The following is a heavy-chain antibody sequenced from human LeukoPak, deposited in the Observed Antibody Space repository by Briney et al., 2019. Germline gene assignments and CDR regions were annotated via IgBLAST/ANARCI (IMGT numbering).Heavy chain of an antibody. CDR1: GFTFSKAW. Sequence: GGSLRLSCAASGFTFSKAWMSWVRQAPGKGLAWVGRIKSKTDGGTTDYAAPVKGRFTISRDDSKNTLYLQMNSLKTEDTAVYYCTTGYCSSTSCYAHYYYYMDVWGKGTTVTISS. D-gene: IGHD2-2*01. CDR3: TTGYCSSTSCYAHYYYYMDV. CDR2: IKSKTDGGTT. V-gene: IGHV3-15*01. J-gene: IGHJ6*03.